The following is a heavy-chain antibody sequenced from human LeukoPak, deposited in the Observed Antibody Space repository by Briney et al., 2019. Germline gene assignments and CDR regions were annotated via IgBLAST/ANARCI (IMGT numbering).Heavy chain of an antibody. CDR2: IYYSGST. V-gene: IGHV4-59*01. J-gene: IGHJ4*02. CDR3: ARGRGDGYNFLDY. D-gene: IGHD5-24*01. Sequence: RPSETLSLTCTVSGGSISSYYWSWIRQPPGKGLEWIGYIYYSGSTNYNPSLKSRVTISVDTSKNQFSLKLSSVTAADTAVYYCARGRGDGYNFLDYWGQGTLVTVSS. CDR1: GGSISSYY.